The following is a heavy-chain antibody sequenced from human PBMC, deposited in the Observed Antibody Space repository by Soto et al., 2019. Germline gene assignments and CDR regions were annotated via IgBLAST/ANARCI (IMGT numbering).Heavy chain of an antibody. CDR2: IYYSGST. D-gene: IGHD4-17*01. V-gene: IGHV4-59*01. J-gene: IGHJ6*03. Sequence: PSETLSLTCTVSGGSISSYYWSWIRQPPGKGLEWIGYIYYSGSTNYNPSLKSRVTISVDTSKNQFSLKLSSVTAADTAVYYCARAWDYGDPDGFHYYMDVWGKGTTVAVSS. CDR3: ARAWDYGDPDGFHYYMDV. CDR1: GGSISSYY.